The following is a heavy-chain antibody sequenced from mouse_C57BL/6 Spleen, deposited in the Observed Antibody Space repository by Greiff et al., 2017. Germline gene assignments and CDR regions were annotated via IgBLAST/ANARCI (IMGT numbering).Heavy chain of an antibody. CDR1: GYTFTDYY. V-gene: IGHV1-84*01. Sequence: QVHVKQSGPELVKPGASVKISCKASGYTFTDYYINWVKQRPGQGLEWIGWIYPGSGNTKYNEKFKGKATLTVDTSSSTAYMQLSSLTSEDSAVYFCARHSYYSNYVGLYYYAMDYWGQGTSVTVSS. J-gene: IGHJ4*01. CDR3: ARHSYYSNYVGLYYYAMDY. D-gene: IGHD2-5*01. CDR2: IYPGSGNT.